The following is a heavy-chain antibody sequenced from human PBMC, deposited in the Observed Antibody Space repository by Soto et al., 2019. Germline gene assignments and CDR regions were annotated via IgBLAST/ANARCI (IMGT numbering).Heavy chain of an antibody. V-gene: IGHV3-30-3*01. D-gene: IGHD3-22*01. J-gene: IGHJ4*02. CDR1: RFSFSNYA. CDR2: TSHDGSNK. CDR3: ARDVADSSAYKRPDY. Sequence: QVQLVESGGGVVQPGRSLRLSCVASRFSFSNYAMHWVRQAPGNGLEWVALTSHDGSNKYYADSVKGRFTIYRDKTKNALYLQMNSLRPEDTGVYYCARDVADSSAYKRPDYWGQGTLVTVSS.